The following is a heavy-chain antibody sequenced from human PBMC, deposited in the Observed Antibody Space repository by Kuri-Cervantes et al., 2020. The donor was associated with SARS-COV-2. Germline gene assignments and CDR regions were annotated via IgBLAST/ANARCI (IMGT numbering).Heavy chain of an antibody. CDR2: INHSGRS. CDR3: AREGSDVVVVPAAIRVYYYMDV. J-gene: IGHJ6*03. D-gene: IGHD2-2*01. CDR1: GGSFSGYY. V-gene: IGHV4-34*01. Sequence: SQTLSLTCAVYGGSFSGYYWNWIRQPPGKGLEWIGEINHSGRSNYNPSLKSRVTISVDTSKNQFSLKLSSVTAADTAVYYCAREGSDVVVVPAAIRVYYYMDVWGKGTTVTVSS.